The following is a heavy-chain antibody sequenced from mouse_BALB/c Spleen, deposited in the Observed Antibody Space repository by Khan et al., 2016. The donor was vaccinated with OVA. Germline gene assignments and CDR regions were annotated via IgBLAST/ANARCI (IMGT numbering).Heavy chain of an antibody. Sequence: EVALVESGGGLVQPAGSRTLSCTASGFTFSNYGMHWVLRAPQKGLVWVAFFIGYTSTIYYAATVTGRFTISRDNPKNTLFLQMTSLMSEDTARYYCATSYFYGYYFDYWGPGTTRTVSS. CDR3: ATSYFYGYYFDY. D-gene: IGHD1-1*01. CDR1: GFTFSNYG. V-gene: IGHV5-17*02. J-gene: IGHJ2*01. CDR2: FIGYTSTI.